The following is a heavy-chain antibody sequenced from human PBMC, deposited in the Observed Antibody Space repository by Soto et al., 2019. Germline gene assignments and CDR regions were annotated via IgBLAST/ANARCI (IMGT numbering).Heavy chain of an antibody. V-gene: IGHV3-23*01. Sequence: GGSLRLSCAASGFTFWNYDMTWVRQAPGKGLEWVSNIRPNGGSTYYADSVKGRFTISRDNSKSTLYLEMNRLRAEDTALYYCVRDRDSRGLGFLDFWGQGTLVTVSS. CDR3: VRDRDSRGLGFLDF. J-gene: IGHJ4*02. CDR1: GFTFWNYD. D-gene: IGHD6-19*01. CDR2: IRPNGGST.